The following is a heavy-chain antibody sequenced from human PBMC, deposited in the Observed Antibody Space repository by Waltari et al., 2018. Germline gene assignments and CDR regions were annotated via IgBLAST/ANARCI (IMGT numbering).Heavy chain of an antibody. D-gene: IGHD3-10*01. CDR2: ISGSGGST. CDR1: GFTFSSYA. CDR3: AKDPVTMVQGVIITLGY. Sequence: EVQLLESGGGLVQPGGSLRLSCAASGFTFSSYAMSWVRQAPGKGLEWVSAISGSGGSTYYADSVKGRFTISRDNSKNTLYLQMNSLGAEDTAVYYCAKDPVTMVQGVIITLGYWGQGTLVTVSS. V-gene: IGHV3-23*01. J-gene: IGHJ4*02.